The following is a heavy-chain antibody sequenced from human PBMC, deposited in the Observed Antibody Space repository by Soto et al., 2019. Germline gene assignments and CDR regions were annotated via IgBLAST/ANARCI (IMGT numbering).Heavy chain of an antibody. J-gene: IGHJ4*02. V-gene: IGHV3-43*01. CDR3: AKPHYYDSSGSPFDY. CDR1: GFSFDYT. D-gene: IGHD3-22*01. Sequence: GGSLRLSCAASGFSFDYTMHWVRQPPGKGLEWVSLITSDGDNTYYADSVKGRFTISRDNSKKSLYLQMNSLRTEDTAIYYCAKPHYYDSSGSPFDYWGQGTLVTVPQ. CDR2: ITSDGDNT.